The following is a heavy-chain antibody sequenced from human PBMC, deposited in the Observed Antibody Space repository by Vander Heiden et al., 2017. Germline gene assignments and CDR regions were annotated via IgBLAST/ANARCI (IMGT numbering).Heavy chain of an antibody. D-gene: IGHD5-12*01. V-gene: IGHV4-39*01. CDR3: ARGRWLQFAY. J-gene: IGHJ4*02. CDR1: GGSISGSSYF. CDR2: VYYHGST. Sequence: QLQLQESGPGLVKPSETLSLTCTVSGGSISGSSYFWGWIRQPPGKGLEWIGSVYYHGSTYDNPSLKSRVTISVDTSKNQFSLKLSSGTAADTAVYYCARGRWLQFAYWGQGTLVTVS.